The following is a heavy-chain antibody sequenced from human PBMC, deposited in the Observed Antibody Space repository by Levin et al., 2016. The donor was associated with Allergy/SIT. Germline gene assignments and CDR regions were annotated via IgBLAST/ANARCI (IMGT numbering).Heavy chain of an antibody. V-gene: IGHV4-34*01. CDR3: ARGRMGSSKNIYSSSPRGFDY. CDR2: INHSGST. J-gene: IGHJ4*02. Sequence: SETLSLTCAVYGGSFSGYYWSWIRQPPGKGLEWIGEINHSGSTNYNPSLKSRVTISVDTSKNQFSLKLSSVTAADTAVYYCARGRMGSSKNIYSSSPRGFDYWGQGTLVTVSS. D-gene: IGHD6-6*01. CDR1: GGSFSGYY.